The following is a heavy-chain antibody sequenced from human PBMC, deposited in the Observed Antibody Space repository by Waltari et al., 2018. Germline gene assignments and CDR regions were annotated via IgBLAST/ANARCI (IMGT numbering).Heavy chain of an antibody. CDR2: IYHSGIT. CDR1: GYSISSGYY. J-gene: IGHJ1*01. V-gene: IGHV4-38-2*02. Sequence: QVQLQESGPGLVKPSETLSLTCAVSGYSISSGYYWGWIRQPPGKGLAWIGSIYHSGITYYNPSLKSRVTISVDTSKIQFSLRLSSVTAADTAVYYCAREEQWRKYFQHWGQGTLVTVSS. CDR3: AREEQWRKYFQH. D-gene: IGHD6-19*01.